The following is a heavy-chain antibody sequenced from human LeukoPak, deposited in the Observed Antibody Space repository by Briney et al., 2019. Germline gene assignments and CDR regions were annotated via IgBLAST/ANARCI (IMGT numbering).Heavy chain of an antibody. CDR1: GLTLSVYW. Sequence: GGSLRLSCAASGLTLSVYWMTWVRQAPGKGLEWVAIIKPDGSEQYYVDSMKGRFTISRDNAKNSLNLQMNSLRVEDTAVYYFARAGVPHGMDLWGQGTTVTLSS. J-gene: IGHJ6*02. V-gene: IGHV3-7*01. CDR2: IKPDGSEQ. CDR3: ARAGVPHGMDL. D-gene: IGHD6-6*01.